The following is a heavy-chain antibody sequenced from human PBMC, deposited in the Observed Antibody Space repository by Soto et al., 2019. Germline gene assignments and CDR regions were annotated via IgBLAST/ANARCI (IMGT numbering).Heavy chain of an antibody. Sequence: PGGSLRLSCAASGLTFSSYAMSWVRQAPGKGLEWVSAISGSGGSTYYADSVKGRFTISRDNSKNTLYLQMNSLRAEDTAVYYCARDIAARSYYYYGMDVWGQGPTVTVSS. CDR2: ISGSGGST. V-gene: IGHV3-23*01. D-gene: IGHD6-6*01. CDR3: ARDIAARSYYYYGMDV. CDR1: GLTFSSYA. J-gene: IGHJ6*02.